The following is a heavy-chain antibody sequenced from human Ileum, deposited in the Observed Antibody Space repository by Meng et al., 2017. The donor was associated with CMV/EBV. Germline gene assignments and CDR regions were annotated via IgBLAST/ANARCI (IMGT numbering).Heavy chain of an antibody. Sequence: SGCNIGSSDMHWVGQAPGRGVEWVAVISQFGDKKIYADAVKGRFTITRDNSKNTLYLQMDSLRVDDTAVYYCARDLVVGVPDYLDFWGQGTLVTVSS. J-gene: IGHJ4*02. D-gene: IGHD2-15*01. CDR2: ISQFGDKK. V-gene: IGHV3-33*05. CDR1: GCNIGSSD. CDR3: ARDLVVGVPDYLDF.